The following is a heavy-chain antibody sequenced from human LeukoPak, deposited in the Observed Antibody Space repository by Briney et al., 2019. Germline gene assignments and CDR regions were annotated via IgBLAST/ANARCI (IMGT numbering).Heavy chain of an antibody. CDR1: GFPFMTYA. V-gene: IGHV3-48*01. J-gene: IGHJ6*03. CDR3: ARVVPVHEYYNSYMDV. D-gene: IGHD1-1*01. Sequence: GGSLRLSCEASGFPFMTYAMNWIRQSPGKGLEWVAFLTRGSSNIQYAESVKGRFTIYRDNGKDSLFLQMNSLRAEDTAVYYCARVVPVHEYYNSYMDVWGKGTTVTVSS. CDR2: LTRGSSNI.